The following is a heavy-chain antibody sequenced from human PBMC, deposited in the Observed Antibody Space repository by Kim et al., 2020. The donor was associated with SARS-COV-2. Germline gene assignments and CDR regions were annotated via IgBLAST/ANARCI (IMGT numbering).Heavy chain of an antibody. V-gene: IGHV4-39*01. CDR1: GGSISSSSYY. CDR2: IYYSGST. Sequence: SETLSLTCTVSGGSISSSSYYWGWIRQPPGKGLEWIGSIYYSGSTYYNPSLKSRVTISVDTSKNQFSLKLSSVTAADTAVYYCARVSGWFGEVDYWGQGTLVTVSS. CDR3: ARVSGWFGEVDY. D-gene: IGHD3-10*01. J-gene: IGHJ4*02.